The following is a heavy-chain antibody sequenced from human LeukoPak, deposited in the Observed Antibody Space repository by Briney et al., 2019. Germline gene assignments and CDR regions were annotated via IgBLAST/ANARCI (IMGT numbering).Heavy chain of an antibody. J-gene: IGHJ4*02. V-gene: IGHV3-7*03. CDR1: GFTFSSYW. CDR2: IKQDGSEK. Sequence: GGSLRLSCAASGFTFSSYWMSWVRQAPGKGLEWVANIKQDGSEKYYVDSVKGRFTISRDNSKNTLHLQMNSLTAEDTAMYYCAKATGTLGNWGQGTLVTVSS. D-gene: IGHD1-1*01. CDR3: AKATGTLGN.